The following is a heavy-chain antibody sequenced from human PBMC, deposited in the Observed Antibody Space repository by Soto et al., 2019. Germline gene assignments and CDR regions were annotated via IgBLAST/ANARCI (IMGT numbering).Heavy chain of an antibody. V-gene: IGHV4-39*01. CDR3: ARQVYDLLTDSGNWFYP. J-gene: IGHJ5*02. CDR2: VYYTGST. Sequence: PSETLSLTCSLSGGSIGRSTYYWVWLRQSPGKGLEWIGNVYYTGSTQYNPSLKSRITISVDTSKDQFSLKLRSVTAADTAVYYCARQVYDLLTDSGNWFYPWGKGTLVTVSS. D-gene: IGHD3-9*01. CDR1: GGSIGRSTYY.